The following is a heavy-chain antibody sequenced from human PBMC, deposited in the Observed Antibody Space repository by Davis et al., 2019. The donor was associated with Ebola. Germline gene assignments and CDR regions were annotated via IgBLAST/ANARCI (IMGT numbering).Heavy chain of an antibody. CDR3: AKDVGDYDFWSGYPDY. V-gene: IGHV3-9*01. Sequence: GGSLRLSCAASGFTFDDYAMHWVRQAPGKGLEWVSGISWNSGSIGYADSVKGRFTISRVNAKNSLYLQMNSLRAEDTALYYCAKDVGDYDFWSGYPDYWGQGTLVTVSS. CDR1: GFTFDDYA. CDR2: ISWNSGSI. D-gene: IGHD3-3*01. J-gene: IGHJ4*02.